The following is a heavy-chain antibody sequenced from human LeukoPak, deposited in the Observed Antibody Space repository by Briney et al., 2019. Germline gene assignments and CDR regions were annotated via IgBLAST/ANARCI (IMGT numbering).Heavy chain of an antibody. Sequence: GGSLRLSCAASGFTFSSYWMTWVRQAPGEGLGWVANIKQDGSVKYYVDSVKGRFTISRDNAKNSLYLQMNSLRAEDAAIYNCARIGYSSPSLDFWGRGTLVTVSS. V-gene: IGHV3-7*03. CDR1: GFTFSSYW. CDR3: ARIGYSSPSLDF. D-gene: IGHD6-6*01. CDR2: IKQDGSVK. J-gene: IGHJ4*02.